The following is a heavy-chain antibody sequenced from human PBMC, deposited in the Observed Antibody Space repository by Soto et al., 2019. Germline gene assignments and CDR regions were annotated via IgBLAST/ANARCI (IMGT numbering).Heavy chain of an antibody. D-gene: IGHD4-17*01. V-gene: IGHV4-31*03. CDR2: IYYSGST. CDR1: GGSISSGGYY. CDR3: ARVSPRDYGGNIGY. J-gene: IGHJ4*02. Sequence: SETLSLTCTVSGGSISSGGYYWSWIRQHPGKGLEWIGYIYYSGSTYYNPSLKSRVTISVDTSKNQFSLKLSSVTAADTAVYYCARVSPRDYGGNIGYWGQGTLVTVS.